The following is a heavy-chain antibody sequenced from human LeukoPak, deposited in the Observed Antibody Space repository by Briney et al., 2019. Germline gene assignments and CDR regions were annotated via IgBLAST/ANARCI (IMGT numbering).Heavy chain of an antibody. D-gene: IGHD3-3*01. CDR1: GGSISSSSYY. Sequence: SETLSLTCTVSGGSISSSSYYWGWIRQPPGKGLEWIGNIHYTGNTYYNPSLKSRVTISVDTSKNQFSLKLSSVTAADTAVYYCARRAIFGVVIARAFDYWGQGTLVTVSS. CDR2: IHYTGNT. J-gene: IGHJ4*02. V-gene: IGHV4-39*07. CDR3: ARRAIFGVVIARAFDY.